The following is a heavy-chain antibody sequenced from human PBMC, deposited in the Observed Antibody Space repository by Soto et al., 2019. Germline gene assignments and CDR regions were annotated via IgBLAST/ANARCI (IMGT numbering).Heavy chain of an antibody. V-gene: IGHV1-46*01. CDR1: GNSFPTYY. J-gene: IGHJ4*02. CDR2: INPSGGRT. D-gene: IGHD3-22*01. Sequence: ASVKVSCKASGNSFPTYYMHWVRQAPGQGLEWMGIINPSGGRTTYAQKFQGRVTMTRDTSTSTFHMELSSLTSEDTAVYYCAGLYHYDSSGYYDYWGQGILVTVSS. CDR3: AGLYHYDSSGYYDY.